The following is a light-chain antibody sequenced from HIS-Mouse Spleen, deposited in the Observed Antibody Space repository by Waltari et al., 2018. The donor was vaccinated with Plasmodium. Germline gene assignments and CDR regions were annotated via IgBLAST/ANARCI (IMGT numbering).Light chain of an antibody. CDR3: QQYNNWPRGT. CDR2: GAS. CDR1: QSVSSN. V-gene: IGKV3-15*01. J-gene: IGKJ1*01. Sequence: EIVMTKSPATLSVSPGERATLSCRASQSVSSNLAWYQQKLVQAPRLLIYGASTRATGIPARFSGSGSGTEFTLTISSMQSEDFAVYYCQQYNNWPRGTFGQGTKVEIK.